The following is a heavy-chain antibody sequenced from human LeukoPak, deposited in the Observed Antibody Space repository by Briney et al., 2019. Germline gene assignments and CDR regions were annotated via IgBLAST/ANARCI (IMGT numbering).Heavy chain of an antibody. CDR3: ACRDSTSTCSFP. V-gene: IGHV5-51*01. Sequence: GESLKISCQGFGYSFTSYWIGWVRQMPGKGMEWMGVIYPGDSRIRYNPSFQGQVTISVDKSISTAYLQWVSLKASDTAMYYCACRDSTSTCSFPWGQGTLVTVSS. CDR2: IYPGDSRI. CDR1: GYSFTSYW. D-gene: IGHD6-13*01. J-gene: IGHJ5*02.